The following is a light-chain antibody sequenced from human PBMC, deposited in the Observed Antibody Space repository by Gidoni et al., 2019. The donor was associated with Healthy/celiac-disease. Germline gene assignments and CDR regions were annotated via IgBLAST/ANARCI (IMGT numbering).Light chain of an antibody. J-gene: IGKJ5*01. Sequence: DIQMTQTPSSLSASVGDRVTITCRASQSISSYLNWYQQKPGKAPKLLIYAASSLQSGVPSRFSGIGSGTDFTLTISSLQPEDFATYYCQQSYSTPPTFXQXTRLEIK. CDR1: QSISSY. V-gene: IGKV1-39*01. CDR2: AAS. CDR3: QQSYSTPPT.